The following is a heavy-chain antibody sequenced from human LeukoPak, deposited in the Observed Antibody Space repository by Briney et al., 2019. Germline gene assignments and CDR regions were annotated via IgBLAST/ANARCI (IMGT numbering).Heavy chain of an antibody. CDR1: GGSISSYF. Sequence: PSETLSLTCTVSGGSISSYFWNWIRQPPGKGLEWIGYISNSGSTNHNPSLKSRVITSVDASKNQLSLKLSSVTAADTAVYYCARRPRTDCSSTNCYAGAFDIWGQGTMVTVSS. J-gene: IGHJ3*02. D-gene: IGHD2-2*01. CDR3: ARRPRTDCSSTNCYAGAFDI. V-gene: IGHV4-59*08. CDR2: ISNSGST.